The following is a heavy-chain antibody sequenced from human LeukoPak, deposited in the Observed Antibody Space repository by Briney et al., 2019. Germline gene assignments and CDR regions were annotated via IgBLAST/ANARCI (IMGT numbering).Heavy chain of an antibody. CDR1: GGTFSIYT. D-gene: IGHD3-22*01. Sequence: SSAKLSCKASGGTFSIYTISCERQGPGQPPEWMGRIIPILGIANYAQKFQGRVTLTADKSTSTAYMELSSLRSEDTAVYYCARKGDYYDSSGYSVGSGDAFDIWGQGTMVTVSS. CDR3: ARKGDYYDSSGYSVGSGDAFDI. V-gene: IGHV1-69*02. CDR2: IIPILGIA. J-gene: IGHJ3*02.